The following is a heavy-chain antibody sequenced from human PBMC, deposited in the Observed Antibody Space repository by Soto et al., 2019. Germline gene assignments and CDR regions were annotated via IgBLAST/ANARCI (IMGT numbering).Heavy chain of an antibody. CDR2: ILYDGSNK. V-gene: IGHV3-30-3*01. J-gene: IGHJ4*02. CDR1: GFTFSSYA. CDR3: ARVLGPPGPFDY. Sequence: GGSLRLSCVASGFTFSSYAMHWVRQAPGKGLEWVAVILYDGSNKYYADSVKGRFTISRDNSKNTLYLQMNSLRAEDTAVYYCARVLGPPGPFDYWGQGTLVTVSS.